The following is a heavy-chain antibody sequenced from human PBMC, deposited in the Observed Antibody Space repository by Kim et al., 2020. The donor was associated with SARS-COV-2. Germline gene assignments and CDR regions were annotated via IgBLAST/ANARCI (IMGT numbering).Heavy chain of an antibody. CDR1: GFTFSSYS. CDR2: ISSSSSYI. D-gene: IGHD6-19*01. V-gene: IGHV3-21*01. Sequence: GGSLRLSCAASGFTFSSYSMNWVRQAPGKGLEWVSSISSSSSYIYYADSVKGRFTISRDNAKNSLYLQMNSLRAEDTAVYYCARESSKGQWLVREDFDYWGQGTLVTVSS. CDR3: ARESSKGQWLVREDFDY. J-gene: IGHJ4*02.